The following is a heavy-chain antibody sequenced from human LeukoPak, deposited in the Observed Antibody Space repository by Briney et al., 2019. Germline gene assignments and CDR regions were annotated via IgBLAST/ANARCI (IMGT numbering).Heavy chain of an antibody. CDR1: GFTVGSNY. J-gene: IGHJ4*02. CDR3: ASLPLYSYGSGTYYE. Sequence: GGSLRLSCAASGFTVGSNYMSWVRQAPGKGLEWVSVIYSGGSTYYADSVKGRFTISRDNCKNTLHLQMNSLRAEDTAVYFCASLPLYSYGSGTYYEWGQGTLVTVSS. V-gene: IGHV3-66*01. D-gene: IGHD3-10*01. CDR2: IYSGGST.